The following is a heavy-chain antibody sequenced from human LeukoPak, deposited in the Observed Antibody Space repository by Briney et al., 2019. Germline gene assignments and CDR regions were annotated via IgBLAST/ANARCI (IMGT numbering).Heavy chain of an antibody. Sequence: GASVKVSCKASGYTFTGYYMHWVRQAPGQGLEWMGIINPSGGSTSYAQKFQGRVTMTRDMSTSTVYMELSSLRSEDTAVYYCARGAYYYDSSGYYLYYWGQGTLVTVSS. CDR1: GYTFTGYY. CDR2: INPSGGST. J-gene: IGHJ4*02. V-gene: IGHV1-46*01. D-gene: IGHD3-22*01. CDR3: ARGAYYYDSSGYYLYY.